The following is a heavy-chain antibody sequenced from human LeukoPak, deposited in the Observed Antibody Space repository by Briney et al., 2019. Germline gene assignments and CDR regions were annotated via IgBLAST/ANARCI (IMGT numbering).Heavy chain of an antibody. J-gene: IGHJ3*02. CDR1: GFIFNNAW. CDR2: IKSKIDGGTT. V-gene: IGHV3-15*01. CDR3: TTARSRVPFDI. Sequence: GGSLRLSCAASGFIFNNAWMSWVRQAPGKGLEWVGRIKSKIDGGTTDYAAPLKGRCTISRDDSKNTLYLQMNSLQTEDTAVYYCTTARSRVPFDIWGQGTMVTVSS. D-gene: IGHD4/OR15-4a*01.